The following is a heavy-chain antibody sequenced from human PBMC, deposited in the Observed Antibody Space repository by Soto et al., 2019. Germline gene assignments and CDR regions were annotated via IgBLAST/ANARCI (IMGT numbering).Heavy chain of an antibody. V-gene: IGHV4-59*08. CDR1: GGSISSYY. CDR2: IYYSGST. Sequence: SETLSLTCTVSGGSISSYYWSWIRQPPGKGLEWIGYIYYSGSTNYNPSLKSRVTISVDTSKNQFSLKLSSVTAADTAVYYCARQTPGAMVQGVIPYYYYIDVWGKGTTVTVSS. CDR3: ARQTPGAMVQGVIPYYYYIDV. D-gene: IGHD3-10*01. J-gene: IGHJ6*03.